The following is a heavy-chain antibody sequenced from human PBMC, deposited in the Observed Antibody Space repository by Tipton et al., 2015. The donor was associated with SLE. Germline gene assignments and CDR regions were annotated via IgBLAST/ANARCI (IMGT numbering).Heavy chain of an antibody. Sequence: TLSLTCTVPGGSISSYYWSWIRQPPGKGLEWIGYIYYSGSTNYNPSLKSRVTISVDTSKNQFSLKLSSVTAADTAVYYCARGRYDTLKDYWGQGTLVTVSS. CDR1: GGSISSYY. J-gene: IGHJ4*02. V-gene: IGHV4-59*01. D-gene: IGHD3-9*01. CDR3: ARGRYDTLKDY. CDR2: IYYSGST.